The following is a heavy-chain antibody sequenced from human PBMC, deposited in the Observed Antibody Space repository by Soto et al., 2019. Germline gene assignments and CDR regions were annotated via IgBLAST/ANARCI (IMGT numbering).Heavy chain of an antibody. D-gene: IGHD3-22*01. J-gene: IGHJ4*02. CDR3: APHSGYYDY. Sequence: EVQLVESGGGFVQPGGSLRLSCAASGFTFSSYSMNWVRQAPGKGLEWVSYISSSSSTIYYADSVKGRFTISRDNAKNSLYLQMNNLRAEDTAVYYCAPHSGYYDYWGQGTLVTVSS. V-gene: IGHV3-48*01. CDR2: ISSSSSTI. CDR1: GFTFSSYS.